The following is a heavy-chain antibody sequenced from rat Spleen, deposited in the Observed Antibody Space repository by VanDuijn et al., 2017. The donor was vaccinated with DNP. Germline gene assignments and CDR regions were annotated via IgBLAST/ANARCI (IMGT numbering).Heavy chain of an antibody. CDR1: GFSLTSNT. J-gene: IGHJ2*01. V-gene: IGHV2-6*01. CDR2: LSSAGNT. CDR3: ARSDYHDGTFYYGYFDY. D-gene: IGHD1-12*02. Sequence: VQLKESGPGLVQPSQTLSLTCTVSGFSLTSNTLAWVRQPPGKGLEWIAALSSAGNTYYNSGLRSRLSITRDTSKSQVFLKLTSLQTEDTAMYFCARSDYHDGTFYYGYFDYWGQGVMVTVSS.